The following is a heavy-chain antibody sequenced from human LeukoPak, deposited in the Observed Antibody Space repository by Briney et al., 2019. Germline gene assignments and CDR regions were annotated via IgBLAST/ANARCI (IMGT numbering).Heavy chain of an antibody. D-gene: IGHD1-14*01. CDR3: AKERGGHKAGLAH. V-gene: IGHV3-43*01. Sequence: GGSLRLSCATSGCNFNSYTMHWVRQAPEEGLEWVSFISGASTRNYVDSVKGRFRVSSDKSKNCLYLQMNSLRHEDSGLYYCAKERGGHKAGLAHWGRGTLVNVSS. CDR1: GCNFNSYT. CDR2: ISGASTR. J-gene: IGHJ4*02.